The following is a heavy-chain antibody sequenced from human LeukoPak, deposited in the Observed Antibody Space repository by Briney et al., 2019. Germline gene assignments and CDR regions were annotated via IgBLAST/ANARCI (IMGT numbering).Heavy chain of an antibody. CDR2: ISSSGSTI. Sequence: PGGSLRLSCAVSGFTFSDYDMSWIRQPPGKGLEWVSYISSSGSTIYYADSVKGRFTISRDNAKNSLYLQMNSLRAEDTAVYYCARGKRVVVITPFLDYWGQGTLVTVSS. CDR1: GFTFSDYD. V-gene: IGHV3-11*04. CDR3: ARGKRVVVITPFLDY. J-gene: IGHJ4*02. D-gene: IGHD3-22*01.